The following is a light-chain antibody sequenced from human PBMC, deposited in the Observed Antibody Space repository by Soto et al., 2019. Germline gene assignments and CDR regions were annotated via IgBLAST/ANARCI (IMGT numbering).Light chain of an antibody. CDR1: QDISNY. J-gene: IGKJ4*01. V-gene: IGKV1-33*01. CDR3: QQYDNLPRA. CDR2: DAS. Sequence: DIQMTQSPSSLSASVGDRVTITCQASQDISNYLNWYQQKPGKAPKLLIYDASNLETGVPSRFSGSGSGTDFTFTSSSRQPEDITTYYCQQYDNLPRAFGGGTKVEIK.